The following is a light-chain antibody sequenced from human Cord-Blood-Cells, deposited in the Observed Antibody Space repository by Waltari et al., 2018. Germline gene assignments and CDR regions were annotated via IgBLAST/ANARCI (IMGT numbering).Light chain of an antibody. CDR2: GAS. Sequence: EIVLTQSPGTLSLSPGERATLSCRASQSVSSSYLAWYQQKPGQAPRLLIYGASSRATGIPDRFSGSGSGTDFTLTISRLEPEDFAVYYCQQYGSSPPLTFGVGTKVENK. CDR3: QQYGSSPPLT. CDR1: QSVSSSY. J-gene: IGKJ4*01. V-gene: IGKV3-20*01.